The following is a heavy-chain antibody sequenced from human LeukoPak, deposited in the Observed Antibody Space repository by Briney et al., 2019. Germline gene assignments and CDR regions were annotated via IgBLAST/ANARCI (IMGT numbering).Heavy chain of an antibody. V-gene: IGHV4-59*01. CDR3: VGYCSGGSCEPYFDY. CDR1: GGSISSYY. J-gene: IGHJ4*02. CDR2: IYYSGST. Sequence: SETLSLTCTVSGGSISSYYWSWIRQPPGKGLEWIGYIYYSGSTNYNPSLKSRVTISVDTSKNQFSLKLSSVTAADTAVYYCVGYCSGGSCEPYFDYWGQGTLVTVSS. D-gene: IGHD2-15*01.